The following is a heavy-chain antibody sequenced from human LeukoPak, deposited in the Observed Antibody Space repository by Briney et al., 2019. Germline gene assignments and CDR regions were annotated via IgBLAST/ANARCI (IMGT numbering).Heavy chain of an antibody. Sequence: PSETLSLTCTVSSGSIDSSSYYWDWLRQPPGKGLEWIGSIYYSGNTYYSPSLKSRLTLSVDTSKNQFSLRLSSVTAADTAVYYCARQEAPFGSGTYYNALDYWGQGTLVTVSS. CDR3: ARQEAPFGSGTYYNALDY. V-gene: IGHV4-39*01. J-gene: IGHJ4*02. CDR2: IYYSGNT. CDR1: SGSIDSSSYY. D-gene: IGHD3-10*01.